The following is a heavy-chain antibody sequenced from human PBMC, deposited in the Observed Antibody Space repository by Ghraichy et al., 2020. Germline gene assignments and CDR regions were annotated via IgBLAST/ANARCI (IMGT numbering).Heavy chain of an antibody. Sequence: GESLNISCATSGFTFSSYWMSWVRQAPGKGLEWVANIKQDGSEKYYVDSVRGRFTISRDNAKNSLYLQMNSLRAEDTAVYYCARDIVVVTAILDYWGQGTLVTVSS. D-gene: IGHD2-21*02. CDR2: IKQDGSEK. CDR3: ARDIVVVTAILDY. V-gene: IGHV3-7*03. CDR1: GFTFSSYW. J-gene: IGHJ4*02.